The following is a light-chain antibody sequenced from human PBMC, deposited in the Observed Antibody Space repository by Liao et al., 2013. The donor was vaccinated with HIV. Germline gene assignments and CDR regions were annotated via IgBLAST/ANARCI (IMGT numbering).Light chain of an antibody. Sequence: SYELTQPPSVSVAPGKTARITCGGNNIGSKSVHWYQQKPGQAPVLVISYNSDRPSGIPERFSGSNSGNTATLTISRVEAGDEADYYCQVWDSSSDHHWVFGGGTKLTVL. CDR2: YNS. J-gene: IGLJ3*02. V-gene: IGLV3-21*04. CDR1: NIGSKS. CDR3: QVWDSSSDHHWV.